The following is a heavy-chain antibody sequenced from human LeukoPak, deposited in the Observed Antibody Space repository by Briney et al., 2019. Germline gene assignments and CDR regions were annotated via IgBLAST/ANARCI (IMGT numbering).Heavy chain of an antibody. CDR2: LSGSGGGT. V-gene: IGHV3-23*01. CDR3: AKDWGSGWPRSGMDV. Sequence: GGSLRLSCAVSGITLSNYGMSWVRQAPGKGLEWVAGLSGSGGGTNYADSVQGRFTISRDNPKNTLYLQMNSLRAEDTAVYYCAKDWGSGWPRSGMDVWGQGTTVTVSS. CDR1: GITLSNYG. J-gene: IGHJ6*02. D-gene: IGHD6-19*01.